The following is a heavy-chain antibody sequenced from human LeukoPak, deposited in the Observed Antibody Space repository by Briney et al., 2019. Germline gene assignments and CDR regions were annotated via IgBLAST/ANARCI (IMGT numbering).Heavy chain of an antibody. D-gene: IGHD1-1*01. V-gene: IGHV3-53*01. CDR1: GFTVSSNY. J-gene: IGHJ4*02. Sequence: GGSLRLSCAASGFTVSSNYMSWVRQAPGKGLGWVSVIYSGGSTYYADSVKGRFTISRDNSKNTLYLQMNSLRAEDTAVYYCARSRYLHYFDYWGQGTLVTVSS. CDR3: ARSRYLHYFDY. CDR2: IYSGGST.